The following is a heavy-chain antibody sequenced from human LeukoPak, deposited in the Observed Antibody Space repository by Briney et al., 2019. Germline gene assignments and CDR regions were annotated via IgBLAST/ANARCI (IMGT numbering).Heavy chain of an antibody. J-gene: IGHJ3*02. CDR2: IYPGDSDT. D-gene: IGHD2-2*01. CDR3: ARPLGYCSRTSCYDAFDI. V-gene: IGHV5-51*01. Sequence: GEYLKISCKTSGYSFTTYWIAWVRQMPGQGLEWMGIIYPGDSDTRYNPSFQGQITISAEKSISTAYLQWNSLKASDTAMYYCARPLGYCSRTSCYDAFDIWGQGTMVTVFS. CDR1: GYSFTTYW.